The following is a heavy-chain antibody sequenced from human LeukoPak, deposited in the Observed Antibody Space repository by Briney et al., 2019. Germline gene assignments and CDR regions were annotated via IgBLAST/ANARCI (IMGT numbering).Heavy chain of an antibody. CDR3: AKVPAALYYFDY. Sequence: GGCLRLSCAASGFTFSSYAMSWVRQAPGKGLEWVSAISGSGGSTYYADSVKGRFTISRDNSENTLYLQMNSLRAEDTAVYYCAKVPAALYYFDYWGQGTLVTVSS. CDR1: GFTFSSYA. D-gene: IGHD2-2*01. V-gene: IGHV3-23*01. CDR2: ISGSGGST. J-gene: IGHJ4*02.